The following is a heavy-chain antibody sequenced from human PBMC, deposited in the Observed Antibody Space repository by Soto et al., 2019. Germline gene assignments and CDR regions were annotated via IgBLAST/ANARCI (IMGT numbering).Heavy chain of an antibody. Sequence: GASVKVSCKASGGTFSSYATSWVRQAPGQGLEWMGGIIPIFGTANYAQKFQGRVTITADESTSTAYMELSSLRSEDTAVYYCARGQGDIVVVPAAIPGGPYYYGMDVWGQGTTVTVSS. CDR2: IIPIFGTA. D-gene: IGHD2-2*02. CDR3: ARGQGDIVVVPAAIPGGPYYYGMDV. J-gene: IGHJ6*02. CDR1: GGTFSSYA. V-gene: IGHV1-69*13.